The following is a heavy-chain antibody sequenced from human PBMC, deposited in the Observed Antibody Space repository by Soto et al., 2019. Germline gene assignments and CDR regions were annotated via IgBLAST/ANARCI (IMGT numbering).Heavy chain of an antibody. V-gene: IGHV1-69*13. CDR3: ARGPESLYCSSTSCYNKRNWFDP. J-gene: IGHJ5*02. D-gene: IGHD2-2*01. CDR2: IIPIFGTA. CDR1: GGTFSSYA. Sequence: SVKVSCKASGGTFSSYAISWVLQAPGQGLEWMGGIIPIFGTANYTQKFQGRVTITADESTSTAYMELSSLRSEDTAVYYCARGPESLYCSSTSCYNKRNWFDPWG.